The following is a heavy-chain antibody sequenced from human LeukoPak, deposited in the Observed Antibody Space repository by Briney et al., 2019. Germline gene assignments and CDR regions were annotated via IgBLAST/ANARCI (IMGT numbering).Heavy chain of an antibody. D-gene: IGHD6-19*01. CDR2: INPSGGST. V-gene: IGHV1-46*01. J-gene: IGHJ6*02. CDR1: GGTFSSYA. Sequence: ASVKVSCKASGGTFSSYAISWVRQAPGQGLEWMGIINPSGGSTSYAQKFQGRVTMTRDTSTSTVYMELSSLRSEDTAVYYCARIAVAGLIYYYGMDVWGQGTTVTVSS. CDR3: ARIAVAGLIYYYGMDV.